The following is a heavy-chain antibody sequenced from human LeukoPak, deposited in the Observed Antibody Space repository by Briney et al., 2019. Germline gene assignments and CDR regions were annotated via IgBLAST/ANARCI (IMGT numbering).Heavy chain of an antibody. J-gene: IGHJ4*02. CDR1: GYTFSGHY. CDR2: INANSGGS. V-gene: IGHV1-2*02. Sequence: AASVRVSCKASGYTFSGHYIHWVRQAPGQGLEWMGCINANSGGSNFAQKFQDRVTMTRDTSITTAYMEMSRLRSDGTAVYFCARAGPGVAVAGPFDYWGQGTLVTVSS. CDR3: ARAGPGVAVAGPFDY. D-gene: IGHD6-19*01.